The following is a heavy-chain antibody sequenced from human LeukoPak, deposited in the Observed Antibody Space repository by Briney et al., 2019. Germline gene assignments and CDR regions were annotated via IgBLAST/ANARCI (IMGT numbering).Heavy chain of an antibody. CDR2: ITASGGNT. Sequence: GGSLRLFCAASGFTFSSYAMGWVRQAPGKGLEWVSAITASGGNTYYADSVKGRFTISRDNSKNTLYLQVNSLRAEDTAVYYCAKGGPLAVATRGDDYWGQGTLVTVSS. V-gene: IGHV3-23*01. CDR1: GFTFSSYA. CDR3: AKGGPLAVATRGDDY. D-gene: IGHD5-12*01. J-gene: IGHJ4*02.